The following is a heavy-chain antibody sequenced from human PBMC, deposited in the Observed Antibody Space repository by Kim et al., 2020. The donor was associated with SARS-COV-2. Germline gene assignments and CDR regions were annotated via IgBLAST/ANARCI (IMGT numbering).Heavy chain of an antibody. J-gene: IGHJ4*02. CDR1: GGSFSGYY. Sequence: WATLSLTCAVYGGSFSGYYWSWIRQPPGKGLEWIGEINHSGRTNYNPSLKSRVTISVDTSKNQFSLKLTSVTAADTAVYYCARRLSNTSGWGSHYCDLWGQGILVTVSS. CDR2: INHSGRT. D-gene: IGHD3-10*01. V-gene: IGHV4-34*01. CDR3: ARRLSNTSGWGSHYCDL.